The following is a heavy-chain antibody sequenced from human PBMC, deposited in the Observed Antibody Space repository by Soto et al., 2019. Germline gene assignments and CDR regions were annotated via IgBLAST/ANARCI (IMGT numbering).Heavy chain of an antibody. CDR2: IKSKTDGGTT. D-gene: IGHD4-4*01. V-gene: IGHV3-15*01. CDR1: GFTFSNAW. Sequence: EVQLVESGGGLVKPGGSLRLSCAASGFTFSNAWMSWVRQAPGKGLEWVCRIKSKTDGGTTDYAAPVKGRFTISRDDSKNTLYLQMNSLKTEDTAVYYCTTDVDYSNYGWGQGTLVTVSS. J-gene: IGHJ4*02. CDR3: TTDVDYSNYG.